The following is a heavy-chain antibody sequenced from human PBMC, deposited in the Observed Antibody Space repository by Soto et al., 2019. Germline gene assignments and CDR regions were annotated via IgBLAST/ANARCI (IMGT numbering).Heavy chain of an antibody. D-gene: IGHD3-22*01. CDR2: ISGSGGYT. V-gene: IGHV3-23*01. J-gene: IGHJ4*02. CDR1: GFTFSSYD. Sequence: GGSLRLSCAASGFTFSSYDMSWVRQAPGKGLEWVSAISGSGGYTYYADSVKGRFTISRDNSKNTLYLQMNSLRAEDTAVYYCAKGVYYYDSSGYYYDWGQGTPVTVSS. CDR3: AKGVYYYDSSGYYYD.